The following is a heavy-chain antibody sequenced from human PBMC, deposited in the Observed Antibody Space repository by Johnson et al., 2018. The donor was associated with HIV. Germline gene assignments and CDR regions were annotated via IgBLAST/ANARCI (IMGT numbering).Heavy chain of an antibody. CDR3: ARSPGEADAFDI. CDR2: ISGSGGST. Sequence: VHLVESGGGLVQPGGSLRLSCAASGFTFSSYAMSWVRQAPGKGLEWVSAISGSGGSTYYADSVKGRFTISRDNSKNTLYLQMNSLRAEDTAVYYCARSPGEADAFDIWGQGTMVTVSS. V-gene: IGHV3-23*04. J-gene: IGHJ3*02. D-gene: IGHD3-10*01. CDR1: GFTFSSYA.